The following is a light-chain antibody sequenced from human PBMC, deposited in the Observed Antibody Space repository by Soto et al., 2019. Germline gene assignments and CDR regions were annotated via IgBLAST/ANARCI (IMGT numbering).Light chain of an antibody. J-gene: IGLJ3*02. CDR2: RDS. Sequence: SYELPQPLSVSVALGQTARITCGGNNIGSKNVHWYQQKPGQAPVLVTYRDSNRPAGIPVRFSGSNSGNTATLTISRAQAGDEADYYCQVWDSSTARVFGGGTKLTVL. CDR3: QVWDSSTARV. CDR1: NIGSKN. V-gene: IGLV3-9*01.